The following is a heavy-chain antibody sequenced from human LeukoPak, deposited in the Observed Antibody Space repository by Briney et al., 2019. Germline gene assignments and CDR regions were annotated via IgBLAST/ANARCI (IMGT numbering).Heavy chain of an antibody. V-gene: IGHV4-30-4*01. CDR1: GASTRSGDYY. J-gene: IGHJ3*02. CDR3: ARDCSGGSCYGAFDI. CDR2: IYDSGST. D-gene: IGHD2-15*01. Sequence: SETLSLTCTVSGASTRSGDYYWSWIRQPPGKGLEWIGYIYDSGSTYYNPSLKSRITISVDTSENRFSLKLSSVTATDTAVYYCARDCSGGSCYGAFDIWGQGTMVTVSS.